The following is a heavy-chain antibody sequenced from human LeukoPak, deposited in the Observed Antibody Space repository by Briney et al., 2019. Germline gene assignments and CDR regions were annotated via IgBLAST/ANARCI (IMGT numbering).Heavy chain of an antibody. V-gene: IGHV3-7*03. CDR1: GFTFSSYW. CDR2: IKKEGSEK. CDR3: AKDSLRTVPAASFDY. D-gene: IGHD2-2*01. J-gene: IGHJ4*02. Sequence: GGSLRLSCGASGFTFSSYWMSWVRQAPGKGLEWVANIKKEGSEKYYVDSVKGRFTISRDNAKNSPYLEMNSLRVEDTAVYYCAKDSLRTVPAASFDYWGQGTLVTVSS.